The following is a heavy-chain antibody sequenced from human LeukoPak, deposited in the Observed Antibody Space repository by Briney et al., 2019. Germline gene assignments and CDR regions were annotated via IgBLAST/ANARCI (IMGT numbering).Heavy chain of an antibody. CDR1: GGSISSSSYY. D-gene: IGHD6-13*01. V-gene: IGHV4-39*07. CDR2: IYYSGST. J-gene: IGHJ3*02. CDR3: ARVKLARGAFDI. Sequence: PSETLSLTCTVSGGSISSSSYYWGWIRQPPGKGLEWIGSIYYSGSTYYNPSLKSRVTISVDTSKNQFSLKLSSVTAADTAVYYCARVKLARGAFDIWGQGTMVTVSS.